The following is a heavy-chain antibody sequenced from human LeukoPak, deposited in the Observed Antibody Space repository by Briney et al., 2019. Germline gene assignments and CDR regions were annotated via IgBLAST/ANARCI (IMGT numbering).Heavy chain of an antibody. V-gene: IGHV3-7*01. D-gene: IGHD5-18*01. Sequence: GGSLRLSCAASGFTFSSHWMSWVRQAPGKGLEWVANIKQDGSEKYYVDSVKGRFTISRDNAKNSLYLQMNSLRAEDTAVYYCARDPAARGYSYGKGGYWGQGTLVTVSS. CDR1: GFTFSSHW. CDR2: IKQDGSEK. J-gene: IGHJ4*02. CDR3: ARDPAARGYSYGKGGY.